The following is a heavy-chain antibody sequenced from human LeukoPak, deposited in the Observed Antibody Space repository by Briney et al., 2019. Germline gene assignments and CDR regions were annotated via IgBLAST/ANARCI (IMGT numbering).Heavy chain of an antibody. J-gene: IGHJ6*02. D-gene: IGHD2-2*01. CDR1: GYTFTSYG. V-gene: IGHV1-18*01. CDR3: AISSTSPKNYYYYGMDV. CDR2: ISAYNGNT. Sequence: ASVKVSCKASGYTFTSYGISWVRQAPGQGLKWMGWISAYNGNTNYAQKLQGRVTMTTDTSTSTAYMELRSLRSDDTAVDYCAISSTSPKNYYYYGMDVWGQGTTVTVSS.